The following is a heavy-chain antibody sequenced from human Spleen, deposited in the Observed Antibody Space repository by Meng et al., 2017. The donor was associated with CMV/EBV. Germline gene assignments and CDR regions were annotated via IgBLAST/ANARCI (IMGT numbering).Heavy chain of an antibody. Sequence: ASVKVSCKASGYTFTSYAMHWVRQAPGQRLEWMGWSNAGNGNTKYSQEFQGRVTITRDTSASTAYMELSSLRSEDTAIYYCSRDVGGGFCGDNCSGDSWGQGTLVTVSS. J-gene: IGHJ4*02. D-gene: IGHD2-21*01. CDR2: SNAGNGNT. CDR3: SRDVGGGFCGDNCSGDS. CDR1: GYTFTSYA. V-gene: IGHV1-3*02.